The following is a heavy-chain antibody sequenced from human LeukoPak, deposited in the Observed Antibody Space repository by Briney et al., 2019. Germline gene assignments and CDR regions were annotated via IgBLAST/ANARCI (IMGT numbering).Heavy chain of an antibody. D-gene: IGHD3-22*01. CDR2: ISGSDGST. Sequence: GGSLRLSCAASGVTFSNYAMTWVRQAPGKGLEWISDISGSDGSTYYADSVKGRFTISRDNSKNTLYLQMNSLSAEDTAVYYCARRPPHYSDSSDYQCMLDYWGQGTLVTVSS. CDR1: GVTFSNYA. CDR3: ARRPPHYSDSSDYQCMLDY. J-gene: IGHJ4*02. V-gene: IGHV3-23*01.